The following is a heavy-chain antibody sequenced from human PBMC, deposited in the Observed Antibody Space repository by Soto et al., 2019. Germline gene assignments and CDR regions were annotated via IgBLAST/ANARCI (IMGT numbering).Heavy chain of an antibody. CDR2: IYYSGST. CDR3: AASCVGCGGFNYYGMDV. J-gene: IGHJ6*02. D-gene: IGHD2-21*01. CDR1: GGSISSGGYY. V-gene: IGHV4-31*03. Sequence: QVQLQESGPGLVKPSQTLSLTCTVSGGSISSGGYYWSWIRQHPGKGLEWIGYIYYSGSTYYNPYLKGRATKSVDTSKNQCSLKLSSVTAADTAVYYCAASCVGCGGFNYYGMDVWGQGTTVTVSS.